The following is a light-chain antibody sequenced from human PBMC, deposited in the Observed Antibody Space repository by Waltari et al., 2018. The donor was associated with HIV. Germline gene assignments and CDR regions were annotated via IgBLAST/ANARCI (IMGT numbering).Light chain of an antibody. CDR3: QSYDSSLSSSV. CDR1: SSNIGAGYD. V-gene: IGLV1-40*01. J-gene: IGLJ3*02. CDR2: TNS. Sequence: QSVPTQQPSVSGAPRQRVTITCAGSSSNIGAGYDVHWYQQLPGTAPKLLIHTNSNRPSGVPDRFSGSKSGTLASLAITGLQAEDEADYYCQSYDSSLSSSVFGGGTKLTVL.